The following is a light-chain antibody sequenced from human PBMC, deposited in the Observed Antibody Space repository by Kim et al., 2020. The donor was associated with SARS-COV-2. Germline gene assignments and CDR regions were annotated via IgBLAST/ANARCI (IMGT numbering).Light chain of an antibody. V-gene: IGKV1-5*03. CDR3: QQYNSHSNT. J-gene: IGKJ2*01. CDR1: QNIITW. Sequence: SGFVRDRVTITGRASQNIITWLAWYQQKPGKAPNLLIYKASTLESGVPSRFSGSGSGTEFTLTISSLQPDDSATYYCQQYNSHSNTFGQGTKLEI. CDR2: KAS.